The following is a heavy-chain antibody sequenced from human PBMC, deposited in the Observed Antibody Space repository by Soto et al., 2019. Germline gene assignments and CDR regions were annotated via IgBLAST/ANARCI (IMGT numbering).Heavy chain of an antibody. CDR1: GFTVSSKY. V-gene: IGHV3-66*01. CDR3: AKSLLWFGELSS. D-gene: IGHD3-10*01. CDR2: IYSGGST. Sequence: EVQLVESGGGLVQPGGSLRLSCAASGFTVSSKYMNWVRQAPGKGLEWVSLIYSGGSTYYADSVKGRFTISRDNSKNTWYLQMNSLRAEDRAVYYCAKSLLWFGELSSWGQGTMVTVSP. J-gene: IGHJ5*02.